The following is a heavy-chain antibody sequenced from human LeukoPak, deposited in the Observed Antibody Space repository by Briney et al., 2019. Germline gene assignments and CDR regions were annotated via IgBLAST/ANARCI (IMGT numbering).Heavy chain of an antibody. CDR3: ARDRNGAGFDS. D-gene: IGHD4-17*01. J-gene: IGHJ4*02. CDR2: INSGTNNI. Sequence: GSLRLSCAASGFTFNAYSMNWVRQAPGKGLEWISHINSGTNNIYYADSVKGRFTISRDNAKNSLFLQMNSLRADDTAVYYCARDRNGAGFDSWGQGTLVTVSS. V-gene: IGHV3-48*04. CDR1: GFTFNAYS.